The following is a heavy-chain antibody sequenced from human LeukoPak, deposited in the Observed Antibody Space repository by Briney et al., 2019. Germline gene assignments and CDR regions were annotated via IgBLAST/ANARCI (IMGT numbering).Heavy chain of an antibody. CDR1: GYTFTSND. J-gene: IGHJ4*02. Sequence: GASVKVSCKASGYTFTSNDLNWVRQASGQGLEWMGWMNPNSGNTGYAQKFQGRLTVTRNNSISTAYMELSSLRSEDTALYYCARRDNTGFDSWGQGTLVTVSS. D-gene: IGHD2-15*01. CDR2: MNPNSGNT. V-gene: IGHV1-8*01. CDR3: ARRDNTGFDS.